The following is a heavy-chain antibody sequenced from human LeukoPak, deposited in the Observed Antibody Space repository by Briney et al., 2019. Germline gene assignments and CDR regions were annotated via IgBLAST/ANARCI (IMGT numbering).Heavy chain of an antibody. D-gene: IGHD2-8*02. J-gene: IGHJ4*02. CDR2: IDTKSGGT. V-gene: IGHV1-2*02. CDR3: ASEAFCAGGRCYLHRVAS. Sequence: ASVKVSCKASGYTFTAYYMHWVRQAPGQGLEWMGWIDTKSGGTKYAQKFQGRDTITRDTSIDTAYMELSRLISDDTALYYCASEAFCAGGRCYLHRVASWGPGTLVTVSA. CDR1: GYTFTAYY.